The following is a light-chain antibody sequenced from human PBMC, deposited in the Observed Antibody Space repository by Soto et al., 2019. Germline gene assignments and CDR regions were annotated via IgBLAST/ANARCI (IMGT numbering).Light chain of an antibody. CDR1: VNVADY. V-gene: IGKV3-11*01. CDR3: QQRSNWPIT. CDR2: DGS. J-gene: IGKJ5*01. Sequence: EIVLTQSPATLSLSPGERATLSCRASVNVADYVTWYQQKPGQAPRLLIYDGSNRATGIPARFSGSGSGTDHTLTISSLEPEDSAVYYCQQRSNWPITFGQGTRLEIK.